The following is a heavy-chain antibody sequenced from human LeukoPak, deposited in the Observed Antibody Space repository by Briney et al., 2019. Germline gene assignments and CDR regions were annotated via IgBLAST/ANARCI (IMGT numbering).Heavy chain of an antibody. CDR1: GYTFSNFA. V-gene: IGHV3-23*01. Sequence: PGGSLRLSCAASGYTFSNFAVGWVRQAPGKGLEWVSSIGNVGTTYYAGSMKGRFSISRDTSKNTLSLQVNSLRAEDTAVYYCARGLRQQPGWFDPWGQGTLVTVSS. D-gene: IGHD6-13*01. CDR2: IGNVGTT. J-gene: IGHJ5*02. CDR3: ARGLRQQPGWFDP.